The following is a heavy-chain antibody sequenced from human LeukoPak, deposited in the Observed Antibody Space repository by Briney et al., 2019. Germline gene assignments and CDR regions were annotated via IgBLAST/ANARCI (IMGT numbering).Heavy chain of an antibody. D-gene: IGHD6-19*01. V-gene: IGHV4-39*01. CDR3: ARLGWYPDSYFDF. CDR2: RCNNGTT. Sequence: NPSETLSLTCTVSGGSISSSSSHWGWIRQPPGKGLEWIGIRCNNGTTYYSPSLKSRITFSLDTSKSQFSLRLSSVTAADTAVYYCARLGWYPDSYFDFWGQGTLVAVSS. CDR1: GGSISSSSSH. J-gene: IGHJ4*02.